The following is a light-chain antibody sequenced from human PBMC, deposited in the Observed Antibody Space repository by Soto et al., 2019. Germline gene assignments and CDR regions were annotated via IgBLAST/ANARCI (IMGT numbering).Light chain of an antibody. J-gene: IGLJ2*01. CDR1: TSNIGSNT. CDR3: AAWDDSLRGVV. CDR2: NNS. V-gene: IGLV1-44*01. Sequence: QTVVTQPPSASGTPGQRVTISCSGGTSNIGSNTVNWYQHLPGTAPKLVISNNSRRPSGVPDRFSASKSGTSASLAISGLQSEDEADYYCAAWDDSLRGVVFGGGTKVTVL.